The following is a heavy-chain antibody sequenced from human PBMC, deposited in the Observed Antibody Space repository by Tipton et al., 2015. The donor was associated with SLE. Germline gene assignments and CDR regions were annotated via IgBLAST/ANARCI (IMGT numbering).Heavy chain of an antibody. CDR1: GFTFSTYA. D-gene: IGHD1-26*01. V-gene: IGHV3-30*04. CDR3: AREGRGTPDY. CDR2: ISFDGSNT. Sequence: SLRLSCAASGFTFSTYAMHWVRQAPGKGLEWVAVISFDGSNTYYADSVKGRFTISRDNAKNSLYLQMDSLRAEDTAVYYCAREGRGTPDYWGQGTLVTVSS. J-gene: IGHJ4*02.